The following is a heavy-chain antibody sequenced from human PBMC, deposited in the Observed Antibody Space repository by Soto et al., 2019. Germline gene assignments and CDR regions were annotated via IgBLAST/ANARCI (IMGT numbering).Heavy chain of an antibody. D-gene: IGHD5-18*01. CDR2: IIPILGIA. J-gene: IGHJ4*02. Sequence: SSVKVSCKASGGTFSSYTISWVRQAPGQGLEWMGRIIPILGIANYAQKFQGRVTITADKSTSTAYMELSSLRSEDTAVYYCAILAYSYGEYYFDYWGQGTLVTSPQ. CDR1: GGTFSSYT. V-gene: IGHV1-69*02. CDR3: AILAYSYGEYYFDY.